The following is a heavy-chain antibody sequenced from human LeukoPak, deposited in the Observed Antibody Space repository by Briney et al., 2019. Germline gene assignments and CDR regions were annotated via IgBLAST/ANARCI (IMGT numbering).Heavy chain of an antibody. Sequence: SETLSLTCTVSGGSISGYYWSWIRQSPGRGLVGSGDMYYSGSSNYNPSLKRRVTMSVDMSKNQFSLTLSSVTAADTALYYCARHFTYYYDSSGYPRDAFDIWGQGTMVIVS. CDR2: MYYSGSS. J-gene: IGHJ3*02. D-gene: IGHD3-22*01. CDR1: GGSISGYY. CDR3: ARHFTYYYDSSGYPRDAFDI. V-gene: IGHV4-59*08.